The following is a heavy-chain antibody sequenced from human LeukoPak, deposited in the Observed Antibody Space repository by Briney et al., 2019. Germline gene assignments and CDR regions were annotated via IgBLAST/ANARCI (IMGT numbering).Heavy chain of an antibody. CDR2: IYPGDSDT. V-gene: IGHV5-51*01. D-gene: IGHD6-19*01. Sequence: GESLKISCKGSGYIFISHWIGWVRQMPGKSLEWIGVIYPGDSDTRYSPSFQGQVTMSADKSISTAYLQWSSLKASDTAMYYCVRHLKQGIAVAGSFDYWGQGTLVTVSS. J-gene: IGHJ4*02. CDR3: VRHLKQGIAVAGSFDY. CDR1: GYIFISHW.